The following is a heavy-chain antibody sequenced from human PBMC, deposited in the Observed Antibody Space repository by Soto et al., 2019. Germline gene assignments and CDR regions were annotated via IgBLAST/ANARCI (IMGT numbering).Heavy chain of an antibody. Sequence: GGSLRLSCAASGFTFSSYSMNWVRQAPGKGLEWVSYINSSSSTIYYADSVKGRFTISRDNAKNSLYLQMNSLRAEDTAVYYCARPIGLDAFDIWGQGTMVTVSS. CDR2: INSSSSTI. V-gene: IGHV3-48*04. CDR3: ARPIGLDAFDI. D-gene: IGHD3-22*01. CDR1: GFTFSSYS. J-gene: IGHJ3*02.